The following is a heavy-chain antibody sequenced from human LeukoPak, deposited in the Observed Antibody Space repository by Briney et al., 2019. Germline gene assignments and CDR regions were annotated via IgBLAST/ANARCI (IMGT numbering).Heavy chain of an antibody. CDR1: GYTFTSYG. D-gene: IGHD6-13*01. V-gene: IGHV1-24*01. CDR3: ATVNSWSSYNWFDP. J-gene: IGHJ5*02. CDR2: FDPEDGET. Sequence: ASVKVSCKASGYTFTSYGISWVRQAPGQGLEWMGGFDPEDGETIYAQKSQGRVTMTEDTSTDTAYMELSSLRSEDTAVYYCATVNSWSSYNWFDPWGQGTLVTVSS.